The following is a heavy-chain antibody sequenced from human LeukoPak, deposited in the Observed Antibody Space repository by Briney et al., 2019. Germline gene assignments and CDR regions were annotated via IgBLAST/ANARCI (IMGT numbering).Heavy chain of an antibody. V-gene: IGHV3-23*01. D-gene: IGHD2/OR15-2a*01. Sequence: GGSLRHSCAASGFVFSRYATSWVRQALGKGPEWVSVMGGGDDDRYYIDSVKGRFTIPRDNSKNTVALQMNSLRPEDTAIYYCAKDAWSGNGIYDPFDIWGQGTMVTVSS. CDR2: MGGGDDDR. J-gene: IGHJ3*02. CDR1: GFVFSRYA. CDR3: AKDAWSGNGIYDPFDI.